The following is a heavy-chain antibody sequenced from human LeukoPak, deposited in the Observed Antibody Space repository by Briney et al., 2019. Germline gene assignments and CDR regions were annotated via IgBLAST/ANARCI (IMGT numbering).Heavy chain of an antibody. CDR3: AKYTDQ. J-gene: IGHJ5*02. Sequence: GGSLSLSCAASRFTFSSYAMSWVRQAPGRGLEWVSAITGNGGSTYYVDSVTGRFTISRDNSKNTLYLQMSSLRAEDTAVYYCAKYTDQWGKGTLVTVSS. V-gene: IGHV3-23*01. CDR1: RFTFSSYA. CDR2: ITGNGGST. D-gene: IGHD1-14*01.